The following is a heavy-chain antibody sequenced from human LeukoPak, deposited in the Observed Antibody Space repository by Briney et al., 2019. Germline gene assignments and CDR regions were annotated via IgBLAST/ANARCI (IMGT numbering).Heavy chain of an antibody. V-gene: IGHV3-23*01. D-gene: IGHD6-6*01. CDR1: GFTFSSYA. Sequence: GGSLRLSCAASGFTFSSYAMSWVRQAPGKGLEWVSVIGDSGGSTYYADSVKGRFTISRDNSKNTLYLQMNSLRAEDTAVYYCAKGGIMQSSSPGLQYFDLRGRGTLVSVSS. CDR3: AKGGIMQSSSPGLQYFDL. J-gene: IGHJ2*01. CDR2: IGDSGGST.